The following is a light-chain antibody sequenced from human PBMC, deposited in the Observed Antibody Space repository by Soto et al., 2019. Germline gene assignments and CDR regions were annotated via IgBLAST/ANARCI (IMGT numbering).Light chain of an antibody. CDR3: QQYYSYPLT. J-gene: IGKJ4*01. CDR1: QSISSW. Sequence: EIEVIPCPSTLYASVGDRVTITLRASQSISSWLAWYQQKPGKAPKLLIYAASSLQSGVPSRFSGSGSGTEFTLTISSLQSEDVATYYCQQYYSYPLTFGGGTKVDI. V-gene: IGKV1-5*01. CDR2: AAS.